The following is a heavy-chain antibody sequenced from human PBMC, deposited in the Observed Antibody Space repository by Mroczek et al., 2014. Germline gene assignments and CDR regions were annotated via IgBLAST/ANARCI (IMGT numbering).Heavy chain of an antibody. J-gene: IGHJ3*02. Sequence: QVQLQESGAGLLKPSETLSLTCAVYGGSFSGYYWSWIRQPPGKGLEWIGEINHSGSTNYNPSLKSRVTISVDTSKNQFSLKLSSVTAADTAVYYCAIRDYGDYPQDAFDIWGQGTMVTVSS. CDR3: AIRDYGDYPQDAFDI. CDR2: INHSGST. V-gene: IGHV4-34*01. CDR1: GGSFSGYY. D-gene: IGHD4-17*01.